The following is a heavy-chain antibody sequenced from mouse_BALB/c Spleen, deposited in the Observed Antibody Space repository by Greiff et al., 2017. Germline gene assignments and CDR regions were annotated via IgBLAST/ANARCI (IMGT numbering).Heavy chain of an antibody. CDR1: GYTFTSYY. D-gene: IGHD1-2*01. Sequence: VQLQESGAELVKPGASVKLSCKASGYTFTSYYMYWVKQGPGQGLEWIGEINPSNGGTNFNEKFKSKATLTVDKSSSTAYMQLSSLTSEDSAVYYCTLTTAYWGQGTTLTVSS. J-gene: IGHJ2*01. V-gene: IGHV1S16*01. CDR2: INPSNGGT. CDR3: TLTTAY.